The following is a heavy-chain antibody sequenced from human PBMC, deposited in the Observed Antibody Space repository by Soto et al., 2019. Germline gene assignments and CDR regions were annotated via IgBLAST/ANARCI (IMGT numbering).Heavy chain of an antibody. D-gene: IGHD5-12*01. J-gene: IGHJ3*02. V-gene: IGHV3-30*18. CDR3: AKDFTVATIFPNAFDI. CDR2: ISYDGSNK. CDR1: GFTFSSYG. Sequence: ESGGGVVQPGRSLRLSCAASGFTFSSYGMHWVRQAPGKGLEWVAVISYDGSNKYYVDSVKGRFTISRDNSKNTLYLQMNSLRAEDTAVYYCAKDFTVATIFPNAFDIWGQGTMVTVSS.